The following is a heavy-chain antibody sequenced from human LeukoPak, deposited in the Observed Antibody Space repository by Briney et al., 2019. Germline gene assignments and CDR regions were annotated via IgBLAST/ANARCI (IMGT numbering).Heavy chain of an antibody. CDR1: GGSINSADYY. V-gene: IGHV4-31*03. D-gene: IGHD5-24*01. Sequence: SETLSLTCTVSGGSINSADYYWSWIRQHPGKGLEWIGYIYYSGSRYYNPSLKSRVSISIDTSKNQFSLNLSSVTAADTAVYYCARGLGGDGFNLRNWFDPWGQGTLVTVSS. CDR3: ARGLGGDGFNLRNWFDP. CDR2: IYYSGSR. J-gene: IGHJ5*02.